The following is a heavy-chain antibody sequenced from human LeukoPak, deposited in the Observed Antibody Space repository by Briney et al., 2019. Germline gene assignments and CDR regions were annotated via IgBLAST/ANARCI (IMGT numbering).Heavy chain of an antibody. CDR3: AREGGKKRFCSSTSCYGLGAFDI. J-gene: IGHJ3*02. V-gene: IGHV4-34*01. D-gene: IGHD2-2*01. CDR2: INHSVST. CDR1: GGSFSGYY. Sequence: SETLSLTCADYGGSFSGYYWRWIRQPPGKGLEWIVHINHSVSTNYNPSLMSRVTISVDTSKNQFSLKLSSVTAADTAVYYCAREGGKKRFCSSTSCYGLGAFDIWGQGTMVTVSS.